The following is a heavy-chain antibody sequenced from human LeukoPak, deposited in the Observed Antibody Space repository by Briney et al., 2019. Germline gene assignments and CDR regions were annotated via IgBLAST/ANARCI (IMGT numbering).Heavy chain of an antibody. CDR1: GGSISSYY. V-gene: IGHV4-4*07. CDR2: IYTSGST. CDR3: ARERDYDFWSGYYLDY. J-gene: IGHJ4*02. Sequence: SETLSLTCTVSGGSISSYYWSWIRQPAGKGLEWIGRIYTSGSTNYNPSLKGRVTMSVDTSKNQFSLKLSSVTAADTAVYYCARERDYDFWSGYYLDYWGQGTLVTVSS. D-gene: IGHD3-3*01.